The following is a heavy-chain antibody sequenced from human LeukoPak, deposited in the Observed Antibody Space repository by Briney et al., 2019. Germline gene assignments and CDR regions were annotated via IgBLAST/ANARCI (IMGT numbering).Heavy chain of an antibody. V-gene: IGHV1-2*02. J-gene: IGHJ3*02. D-gene: IGHD2-15*01. Sequence: GASVKVSCKASGYTFTGYYMHWVRQPPGQGLGWMGWINHNSGGTNYAQKFQGRVTMTRDTSIRTAYMELSRLRSDDTAVYYCARDWEYCSGGSCYSKDAFDIWGQGTMVTVSS. CDR3: ARDWEYCSGGSCYSKDAFDI. CDR1: GYTFTGYY. CDR2: INHNSGGT.